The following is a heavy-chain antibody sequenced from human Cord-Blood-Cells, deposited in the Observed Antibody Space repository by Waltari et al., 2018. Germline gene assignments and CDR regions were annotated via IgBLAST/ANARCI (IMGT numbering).Heavy chain of an antibody. CDR3: ARGAIFGVVIDY. CDR1: GGAISSGRYY. V-gene: IGHV4-61*09. Sequence: QVHLQESGPRLVKPSQTLSLTGTVSGGAISSGRYYWTRIRQPAGKGLESIGYIYTSGSTNYNPSLKSRVTISVDTSKNQFSLKLSSVTAADTAVYYCARGAIFGVVIDYWGQGTLVTVSS. J-gene: IGHJ4*02. CDR2: IYTSGST. D-gene: IGHD3-3*01.